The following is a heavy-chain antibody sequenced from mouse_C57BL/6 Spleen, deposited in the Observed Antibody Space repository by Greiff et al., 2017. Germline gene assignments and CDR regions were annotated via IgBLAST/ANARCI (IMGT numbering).Heavy chain of an antibody. D-gene: IGHD3-2*02. CDR3: ARKWTAQASAWFAY. Sequence: VQLQQSGAELVKPGASVKMSCKASGYTFTSYWITWVKQRPGQGLEWIGDIYPGSGSTNYNEKFKSKATLTVDTSSSTAYMKLSSLTSEDSAVYYCARKWTAQASAWFAYWGQGTLVTVSA. CDR1: GYTFTSYW. J-gene: IGHJ3*01. V-gene: IGHV1-55*01. CDR2: IYPGSGST.